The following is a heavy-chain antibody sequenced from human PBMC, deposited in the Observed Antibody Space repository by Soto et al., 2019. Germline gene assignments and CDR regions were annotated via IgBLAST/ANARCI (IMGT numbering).Heavy chain of an antibody. CDR1: GFTFRNAW. Sequence: GGSLRLSCAASGFTFRNAWMTWVRQAPGKGLEWVGRIKSKTDDGTTDYAAPVKGRFPISRDDSKNTLYLQMNSLKTEDTGVYYCTTSVIVVVPAATSDYGMDVWGQGTTVTVSS. J-gene: IGHJ6*02. D-gene: IGHD2-2*01. CDR3: TTSVIVVVPAATSDYGMDV. V-gene: IGHV3-15*07. CDR2: IKSKTDDGTT.